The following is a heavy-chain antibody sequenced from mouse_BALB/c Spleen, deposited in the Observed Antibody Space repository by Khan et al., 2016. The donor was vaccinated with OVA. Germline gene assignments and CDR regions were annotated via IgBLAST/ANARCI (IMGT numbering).Heavy chain of an antibody. J-gene: IGHJ3*01. CDR1: GYSITSDSA. Sequence: EVQLQESGPGLVKPSQSLSLTCTVTGYSITSDSAWNWIRKFPGNKLEWMGYINYSGSTSYNPPLKSRISIARDTSKNQFFLQLNSVTTEDTATYFCARGVRLTYWGQGTLVTVSA. CDR2: INYSGST. D-gene: IGHD2-14*01. V-gene: IGHV3-2*02. CDR3: ARGVRLTY.